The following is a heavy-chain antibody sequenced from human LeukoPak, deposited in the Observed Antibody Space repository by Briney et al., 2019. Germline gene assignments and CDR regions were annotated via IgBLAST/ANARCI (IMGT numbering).Heavy chain of an antibody. D-gene: IGHD6-13*01. J-gene: IGHJ6*02. Sequence: SQALSLTCAISGDSVSSNSATWNWIRQSPSRGLEWLGRTYYRSKWYNDYAVSMKSRITINPDTSKNQFSLQLNSVTPEDTAVYYCARRKAATFGMDVWGQGTTVTVSS. V-gene: IGHV6-1*01. CDR1: GDSVSSNSAT. CDR3: ARRKAATFGMDV. CDR2: TYYRSKWYN.